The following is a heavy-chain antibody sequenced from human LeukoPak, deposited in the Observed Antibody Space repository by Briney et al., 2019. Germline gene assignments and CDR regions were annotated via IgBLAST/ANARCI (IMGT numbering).Heavy chain of an antibody. V-gene: IGHV4-34*01. CDR1: GGSFSGYY. J-gene: IGHJ4*02. CDR2: INHSGST. Sequence: SETLSLTCAVYGGSFSGYYWSWIRQPPGKGLEWIGEINHSGSTNYNPSLKSRVTISVDTSKNQFSLKLSSVTAADTAVYYCAGHHPRNTVDFWGQGTLVTVSS. D-gene: IGHD2-8*02. CDR3: AGHHPRNTVDF.